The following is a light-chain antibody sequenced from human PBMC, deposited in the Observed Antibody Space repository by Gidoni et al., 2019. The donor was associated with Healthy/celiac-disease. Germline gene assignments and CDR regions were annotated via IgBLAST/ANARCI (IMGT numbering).Light chain of an antibody. CDR1: QSISSY. Sequence: IPMTPSPSSLSASVGDRVTITCRASQSISSYLNWYQQKPGKAPKLLIYAASSLQSGVPSRFSGSGSGTDFTLTISSLQPEDFATYYCQQSYSNPRTFGQGTKVEIK. V-gene: IGKV1-39*01. CDR3: QQSYSNPRT. J-gene: IGKJ1*01. CDR2: AAS.